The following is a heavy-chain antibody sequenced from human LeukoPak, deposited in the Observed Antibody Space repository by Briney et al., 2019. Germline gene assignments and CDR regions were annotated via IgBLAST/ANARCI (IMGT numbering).Heavy chain of an antibody. CDR1: GYTFTSYD. CDR3: ARVHPPGYSGYDPFDF. CDR2: MNPNSGNT. Sequence: GASVKVSCKASGYTFTSYDINWVRQATGQGLEWMGWMNPNSGNTGYAQTFKGRVTITRNTSITTANMELSRLRSEDTAVYYCARVHPPGYSGYDPFDFWGQGTLVTVSS. D-gene: IGHD5-12*01. J-gene: IGHJ4*02. V-gene: IGHV1-8*03.